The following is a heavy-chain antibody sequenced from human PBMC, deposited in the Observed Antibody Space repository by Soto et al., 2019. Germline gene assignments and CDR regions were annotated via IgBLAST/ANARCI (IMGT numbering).Heavy chain of an antibody. V-gene: IGHV1-18*01. D-gene: IGHD6-19*01. Sequence: QVQLEQSGAEVKKPGASVKVSCKASGYTFTSYGISWVRQAPGQGLEWMGWISAYNGNTNYAQKLQGRVTMTTDTSTSTAYMELRSLRSDDTAVYYCAGAVAGFNYYYGMDVWGQGTMVTVSS. CDR1: GYTFTSYG. CDR3: AGAVAGFNYYYGMDV. CDR2: ISAYNGNT. J-gene: IGHJ6*02.